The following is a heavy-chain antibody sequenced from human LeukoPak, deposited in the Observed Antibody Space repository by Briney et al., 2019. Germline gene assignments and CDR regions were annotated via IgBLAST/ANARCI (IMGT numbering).Heavy chain of an antibody. V-gene: IGHV4-59*01. CDR2: INYSGSS. CDR1: GGAISSYY. Sequence: SETLSLTCAVSGGAISSYYWGWIRQPPGKGLEWIGYINYSGSSNHNPSLKSQVTISVDTSKNQFSLKLSSVTAADTAVYYCARGTIAMAGILDCWGQGTLVTVSS. J-gene: IGHJ4*02. D-gene: IGHD6-19*01. CDR3: ARGTIAMAGILDC.